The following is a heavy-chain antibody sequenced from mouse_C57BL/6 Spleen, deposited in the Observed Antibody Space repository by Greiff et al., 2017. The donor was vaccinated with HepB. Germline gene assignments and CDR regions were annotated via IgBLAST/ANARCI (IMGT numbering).Heavy chain of an antibody. J-gene: IGHJ1*03. CDR1: GYTFTSYW. D-gene: IGHD1-1*01. V-gene: IGHV1-53*01. CDR3: ASPITTVDWYFDV. CDR2: INPSNGGT. Sequence: VQLQQPGTELVKPGASVKLSCKASGYTFTSYWMHWVKQRPGQGLEWIGNINPSNGGTNYNEKFKSKATLTVDKSSSTAYMQLSSLTSEDSAVYYCASPITTVDWYFDVWGTGTTVTVSS.